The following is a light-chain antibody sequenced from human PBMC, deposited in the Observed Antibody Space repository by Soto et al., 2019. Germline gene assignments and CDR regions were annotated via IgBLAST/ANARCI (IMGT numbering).Light chain of an antibody. V-gene: IGKV4-1*01. J-gene: IGKJ4*01. CDR3: RQYHSNSLT. Sequence: DIVMTQSPEYLAGSLGEAAAINCKSSQGFLYTPNAKNYLAWYQQKPGQPPRXLIYWASYREPGVPERLSGSGSGTDLTITISSMKDEDVEVYYCRQYHSNSLTFGGGTKVDIK. CDR1: QGFLYTPNAKNY. CDR2: WAS.